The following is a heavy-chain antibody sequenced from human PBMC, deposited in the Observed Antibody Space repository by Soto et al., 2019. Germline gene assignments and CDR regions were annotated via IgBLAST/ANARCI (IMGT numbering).Heavy chain of an antibody. Sequence: GGARRVPCAGSGVTFNSYFMHRVRQAPGKGLVWVSRINTNGGSISYADSVKGRFTISRDNAENSLYLHMNSLRVEDTALYYCAKDYYSDSNGSHFDYWGQGTLVTVSS. CDR3: AKDYYSDSNGSHFDY. CDR1: GVTFNSYF. J-gene: IGHJ4*02. CDR2: INTNGGSI. D-gene: IGHD3-22*01. V-gene: IGHV3-74*01.